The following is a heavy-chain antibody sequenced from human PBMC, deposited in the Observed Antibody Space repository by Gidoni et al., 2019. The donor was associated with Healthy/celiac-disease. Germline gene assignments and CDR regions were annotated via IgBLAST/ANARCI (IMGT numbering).Heavy chain of an antibody. Sequence: QVQLVQSWAEVKKPGASVKVSCEASGGTFSSYSISWVRQAPGQGLEWMGGIIAIFGTANYAQKVQGRVTITADESTSTAYMELSSLRSEDTAVYYCARDGYWSSTSCYTVAFDIWGQGTMVTVSS. CDR3: ARDGYWSSTSCYTVAFDI. V-gene: IGHV1-69*01. J-gene: IGHJ3*02. D-gene: IGHD2-2*02. CDR1: GGTFSSYS. CDR2: IIAIFGTA.